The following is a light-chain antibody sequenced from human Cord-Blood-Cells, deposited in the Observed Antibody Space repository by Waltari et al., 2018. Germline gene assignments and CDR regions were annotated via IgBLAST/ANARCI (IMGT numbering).Light chain of an antibody. CDR2: DVS. CDR3: CSYAGSYTCV. J-gene: IGLJ1*01. Sequence: QSALTQPRSVSGSPGQAVTISCPGTSSDVGGYNYVSRYQQHPGKAPTQTSYDVSKRPTGVPVRCSGSRAGNPAYRTNSGHQAEEGADYCGCSYAGSYTCVFGTVTNVTVL. V-gene: IGLV2-11*01. CDR1: SSDVGGYNY.